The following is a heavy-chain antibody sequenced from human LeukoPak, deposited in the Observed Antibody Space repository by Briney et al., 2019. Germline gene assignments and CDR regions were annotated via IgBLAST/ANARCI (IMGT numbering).Heavy chain of an antibody. CDR1: GGSISSYY. V-gene: IGHV4-4*07. CDR2: IYTSGST. CDR3: ARDGPYSSSWYNWFDP. J-gene: IGHJ5*02. Sequence: SETLSLTCTVSGGSISSYYWSWLRQPAGKGLEWIGRIYTSGSTNYNPSLKSRVTMSVDTSKNQFSLKLSSVTAADTAVYYCARDGPYSSSWYNWFDPWGQGTLVTVSS. D-gene: IGHD6-13*01.